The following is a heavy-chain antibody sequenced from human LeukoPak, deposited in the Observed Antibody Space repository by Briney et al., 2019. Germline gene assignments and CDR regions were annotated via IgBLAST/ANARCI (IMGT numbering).Heavy chain of an antibody. V-gene: IGHV1-18*01. J-gene: IGHJ1*01. D-gene: IGHD6-6*01. CDR1: GYTFTSYG. CDR2: ISAYNGNT. CDR3: ATTSLYSCSSGAAEYFQH. Sequence: ASVKVSCKASGYTFTSYGMSWVRQAPGQGLEGMGWISAYNGNTNYAQKLQGRVTMTTDTSPRTAYMELRSLRSDDTAVYYCATTSLYSCSSGAAEYFQHWGQGTLVTVSS.